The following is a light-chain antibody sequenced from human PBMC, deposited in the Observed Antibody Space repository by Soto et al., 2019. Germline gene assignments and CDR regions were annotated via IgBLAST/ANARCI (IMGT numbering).Light chain of an antibody. J-gene: IGLJ3*02. CDR3: QSADSSDTWV. Sequence: SYELTQPPSVSVSPGQTARITCSGDALPKQYAYWYQQKPGQAPVLVIYKDIERPSGIPERFSGSSSGTTVTLTISGVQAEDEADYYCQSADSSDTWVFGGGTQLTVL. CDR2: KDI. V-gene: IGLV3-25*03. CDR1: ALPKQY.